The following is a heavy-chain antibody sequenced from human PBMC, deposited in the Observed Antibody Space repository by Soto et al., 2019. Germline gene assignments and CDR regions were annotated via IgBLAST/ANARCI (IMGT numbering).Heavy chain of an antibody. Sequence: GGSLRLSCAASGFTFSSYAMSWVRQAPGKGLEWVSAISGSGGSTYYADSVKGRFTISRDNSKNTLYLQMNSLRAEDTAVYYCAKTRIYSSGWYFCDAFDIWGQGTMVTVSS. CDR3: AKTRIYSSGWYFCDAFDI. V-gene: IGHV3-23*01. J-gene: IGHJ3*02. CDR2: ISGSGGST. D-gene: IGHD6-19*01. CDR1: GFTFSSYA.